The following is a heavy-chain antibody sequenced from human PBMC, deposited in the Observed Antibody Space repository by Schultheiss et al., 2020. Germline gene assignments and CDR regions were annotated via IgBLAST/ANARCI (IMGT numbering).Heavy chain of an antibody. J-gene: IGHJ4*02. Sequence: GESLKISCAASGFTFSSYGMHWVRQAPGKGLEWVAAVLSDGSVIYSGGSTYYADSVKGRFTISRDNSKNTLYLQMNSLRAEDTAVYYCARSTTLTGWGQGTLVTVSS. D-gene: IGHD4-11*01. CDR2: VLSDGSVIYSGGST. CDR3: ARSTTLTG. V-gene: IGHV3-33*01. CDR1: GFTFSSYG.